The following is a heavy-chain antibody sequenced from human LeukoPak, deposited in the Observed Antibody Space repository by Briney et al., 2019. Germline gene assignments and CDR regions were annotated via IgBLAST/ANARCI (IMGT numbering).Heavy chain of an antibody. CDR3: ARGPSGGNGFSY. CDR1: GFTFSSYW. Sequence: GGSLTLSCAASGFTFSSYWMSWVRQAPGKGLEWVANIKQDGREIYYVDSVKGRFTIPRDNAKNSLYLQMNSLRAVDTAVYYCARGPSGGNGFSYRGLGTLVTDSS. J-gene: IGHJ4*02. D-gene: IGHD2-15*01. CDR2: IKQDGREI. V-gene: IGHV3-7*04.